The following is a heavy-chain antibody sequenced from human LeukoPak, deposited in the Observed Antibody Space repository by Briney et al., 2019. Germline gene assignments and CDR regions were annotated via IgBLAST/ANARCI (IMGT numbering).Heavy chain of an antibody. J-gene: IGHJ4*02. V-gene: IGHV1-69*05. D-gene: IGHD1-26*01. CDR3: ARSRDELQAIDYFDY. CDR2: IIPIFGTA. Sequence: SVKVSCKASGGTFSSYAISWVRQAPGQGLEWMGGIIPIFGTANYAQKFQGRVTITTDESTSTAYMELSSLRSEDTAVYYYARSRDELQAIDYFDYWGQGTLVTVSS. CDR1: GGTFSSYA.